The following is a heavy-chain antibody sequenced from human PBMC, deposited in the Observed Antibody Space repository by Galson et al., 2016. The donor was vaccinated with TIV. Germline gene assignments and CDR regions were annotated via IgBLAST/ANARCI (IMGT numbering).Heavy chain of an antibody. J-gene: IGHJ6*02. D-gene: IGHD6-19*01. CDR2: ISYDGNYK. CDR3: AREDHQYGSGWYSYYYYYGMDI. CDR1: GFTFRSSA. V-gene: IGHV3-30*04. Sequence: SLRLSCAASGFTFRSSAMYWVRQAPGKGLQCVAIISYDGNYKYYADSVKGRFTISRDNSKNTLYLQMNGLRPADTALYYCAREDHQYGSGWYSYYYYYGMDIWGQGTTATVS.